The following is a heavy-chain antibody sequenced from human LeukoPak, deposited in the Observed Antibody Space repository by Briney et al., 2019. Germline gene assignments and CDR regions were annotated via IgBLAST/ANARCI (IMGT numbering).Heavy chain of an antibody. CDR2: INHRGST. D-gene: IGHD3-10*01. CDR3: ARGQNGSGSYFKNWFDP. Sequence: SETLSLTCAVYGGSFSGYYWSWIRQPPGKGLEWIGEINHRGSTNYNPSLKSRVTISVDTSKNQFSLKLSSVTAADTAVYYCARGQNGSGSYFKNWFDPWGQGTLVTVSS. V-gene: IGHV4-34*01. J-gene: IGHJ5*02. CDR1: GGSFSGYY.